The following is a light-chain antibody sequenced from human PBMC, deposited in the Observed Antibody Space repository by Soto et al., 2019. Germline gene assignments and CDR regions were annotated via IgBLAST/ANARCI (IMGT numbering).Light chain of an antibody. Sequence: QSVLTQPASVSGSPGQSITLCCTGTSSDVGGYDYVSWYQHHPGKAPKLMIYEVSNRPSGISNRFSGSKSGNTASLTISGLQAEDEADYYCSSYTTTSTQVFGGGTKLTVL. J-gene: IGLJ2*01. CDR2: EVS. V-gene: IGLV2-14*01. CDR1: SSDVGGYDY. CDR3: SSYTTTSTQV.